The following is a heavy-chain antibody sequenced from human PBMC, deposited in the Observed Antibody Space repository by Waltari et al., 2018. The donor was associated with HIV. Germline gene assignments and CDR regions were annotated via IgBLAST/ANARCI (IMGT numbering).Heavy chain of an antibody. V-gene: IGHV3-23*01. CDR2: ISGSGGST. J-gene: IGHJ6*02. CDR3: AKDPGMDV. CDR1: VFPFSRSP. Sequence: EVQLLESGGGLVQPGGSLRLSCAASVFPFSRSPMNWVRQAPGKGLEWVSGISGSGGSTYYADSVKGRLTISRDNSKSTVYLQMNSLRAEDTAIYYCAKDPGMDVWGQGTTVTVSS.